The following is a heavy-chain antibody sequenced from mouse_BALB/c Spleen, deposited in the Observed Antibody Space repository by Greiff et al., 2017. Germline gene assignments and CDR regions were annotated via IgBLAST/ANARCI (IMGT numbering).Heavy chain of an antibody. CDR1: GYTFTDYA. D-gene: IGHD1-1*01. CDR2: ISTYYGNT. J-gene: IGHJ4*01. V-gene: IGHV1-67*01. CDR3: ARSRTVVATDYAMDY. Sequence: QVQLQQSGPELVRPGVSVKISCKGSGYTFTDYAMHWVKQSHAKSLEWIGVISTYYGNTNYNQKFKGKATMTVDKSSSTAYMELARLTSEDSAIYYCARSRTVVATDYAMDYWGQGTYPTVSS.